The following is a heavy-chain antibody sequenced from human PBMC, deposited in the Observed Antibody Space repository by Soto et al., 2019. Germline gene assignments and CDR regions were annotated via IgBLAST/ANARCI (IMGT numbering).Heavy chain of an antibody. Sequence: QVQLVESGGGVVQPGRSLRLSCAASGFTFSSYAMHWVRQAPGKGLEWVAVISYDGRNKYYAASVKGRFTISRDNSKNTLYLQMNSLRAEDTAVYYCARASTYYGFWGGYYTYYYYYGMDVWGQGATVTVSS. CDR2: ISYDGRNK. J-gene: IGHJ6*02. V-gene: IGHV3-30*04. CDR1: GFTFSSYA. CDR3: ARASTYYGFWGGYYTYYYYYGMDV. D-gene: IGHD3-3*01.